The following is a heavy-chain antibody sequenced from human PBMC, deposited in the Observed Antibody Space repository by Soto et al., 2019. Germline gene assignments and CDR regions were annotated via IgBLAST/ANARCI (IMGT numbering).Heavy chain of an antibody. CDR2: ISSSSSYI. Sequence: GSLRLSCAASGFTFSSYSMNWVRQAPGKGLEWVSSISSSSSYIYYADSVKGRFTISRDNAKNSLYLQMNSLRAEDTAVYYCARGHSSRKRNYYGMDVWGQGTTVTVSS. J-gene: IGHJ6*02. CDR3: ARGHSSRKRNYYGMDV. CDR1: GFTFSSYS. V-gene: IGHV3-21*01. D-gene: IGHD6-13*01.